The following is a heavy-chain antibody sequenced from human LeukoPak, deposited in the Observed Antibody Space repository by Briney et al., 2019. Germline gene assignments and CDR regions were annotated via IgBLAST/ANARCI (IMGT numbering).Heavy chain of an antibody. CDR3: ARVSQLWGTYFDYFGY. D-gene: IGHD3-16*01. CDR2: IIPIFGTA. Sequence: ASVKVSCKASGGTFSGSAISWVRQAPRQGLEWMGGIIPIFGTANYAQNMQGGLTITADESTSTAYMELSSLRSEDTAVYYCARVSQLWGTYFDYFGYWGQGTLVTVSP. V-gene: IGHV1-69*13. CDR1: GGTFSGSA. J-gene: IGHJ4*02.